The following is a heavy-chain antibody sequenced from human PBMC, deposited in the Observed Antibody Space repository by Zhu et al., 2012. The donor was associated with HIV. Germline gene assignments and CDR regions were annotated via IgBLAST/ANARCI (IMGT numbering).Heavy chain of an antibody. V-gene: IGHV3-23*01. Sequence: EVQLLESGGALVQPGGSLRLSCVVSGFTFSSYSVTWVRQAPGKGLEWVSGISGSGDRKYYADSVKGRFTISRDNSKNTLYLQMNSLRAEDTAVYYCAKDATVDYGDYVYYFDYWGQGTLVHRLL. D-gene: IGHD4-17*01. J-gene: IGHJ4*02. CDR3: AKDATVDYGDYVYYFDY. CDR2: ISGSGDRK. CDR1: GFTFSSYS.